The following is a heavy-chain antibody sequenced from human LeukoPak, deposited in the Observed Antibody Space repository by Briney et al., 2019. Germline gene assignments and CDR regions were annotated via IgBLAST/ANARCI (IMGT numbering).Heavy chain of an antibody. D-gene: IGHD4-23*01. CDR1: GGSISSYY. CDR3: ARATDDCGGSVDY. V-gene: IGHV4-59*01. Sequence: SETLSLTCTVSGGSISSYYWSWIRQPPGKGLEWIGYIYYSGSTNYNPSLKSRVTISVDTSENQFSLKLSSVTAADTAVYYCARATDDCGGSVDYWGQGTLVTVSS. CDR2: IYYSGST. J-gene: IGHJ4*02.